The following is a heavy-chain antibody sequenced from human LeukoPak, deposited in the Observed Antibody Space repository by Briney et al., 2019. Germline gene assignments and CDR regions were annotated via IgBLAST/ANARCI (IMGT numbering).Heavy chain of an antibody. D-gene: IGHD3-22*01. CDR1: GGSISGYY. CDR2: IYYSGST. V-gene: IGHV4-59*01. J-gene: IGHJ3*02. Sequence: SETLSLTCTVSGGSISGYYWSWIRQPPGKGLEWIGYIYYSGSTNYNPSLKSRVTISVDTSKNQFSLKLSSVTAADTAVYYCARGRGYYDTRGAFDIWGQGTMVTVSS. CDR3: ARGRGYYDTRGAFDI.